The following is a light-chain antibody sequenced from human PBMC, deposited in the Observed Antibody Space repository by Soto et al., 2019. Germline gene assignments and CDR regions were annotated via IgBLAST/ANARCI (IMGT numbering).Light chain of an antibody. CDR3: QSYDNSLSGWL. CDR2: GDT. Sequence: QSVLTQPPSVSGAPGQRVTISCTGSSSKIGAGYDVHWYQQLPGTAPKLLISGDTNRPSGVPDRFSGSKSGTSASLAITGLQAEDEADYYCQSYDNSLSGWLFGGGTKVTVL. J-gene: IGLJ2*01. V-gene: IGLV1-40*01. CDR1: SSKIGAGYD.